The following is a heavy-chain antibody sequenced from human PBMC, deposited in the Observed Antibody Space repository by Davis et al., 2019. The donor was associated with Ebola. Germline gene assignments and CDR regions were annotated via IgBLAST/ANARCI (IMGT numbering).Heavy chain of an antibody. CDR3: ASGDGRGSSYDMDV. CDR2: IKEDGSEK. D-gene: IGHD5-12*01. CDR1: GFTFSSYW. V-gene: IGHV3-7*03. J-gene: IGHJ6*02. Sequence: GESLKISCAASGFTFSSYWMSWVRQAPGKGLEWVANIKEDGSEKHYVDSVKGRFTISRDNAKNSLFLQMNSLRAEDTALYYCASGDGRGSSYDMDVWGQGTTVTVSS.